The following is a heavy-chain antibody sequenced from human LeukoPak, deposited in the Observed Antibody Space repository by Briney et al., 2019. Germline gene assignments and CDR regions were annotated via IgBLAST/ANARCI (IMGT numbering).Heavy chain of an antibody. CDR2: INAGNGNT. CDR1: GYTFTSYA. V-gene: IGHV1-3*01. Sequence: ASVKVSCKASGYTFTSYAMHWVRQAPGQRLEWMGWINAGNGNTKYSQEFQGRVTITRDTSASTAYMELSSLRSDDTAVYYCAISRGGYSGYAHRGGFDYWGQGTLVTVSS. D-gene: IGHD5-12*01. CDR3: AISRGGYSGYAHRGGFDY. J-gene: IGHJ4*02.